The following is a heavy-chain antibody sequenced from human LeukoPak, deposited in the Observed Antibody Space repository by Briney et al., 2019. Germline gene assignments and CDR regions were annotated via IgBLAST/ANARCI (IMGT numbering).Heavy chain of an antibody. J-gene: IGHJ3*02. CDR2: IWYDGSNK. Sequence: GGSLRLSCAASGFTFSSYGMHWVRQAPGKGLEWVAVIWYDGSNKYYADSVKGRFTISRDNSKNTLYLQMNSLRAEDTAVYYCARESTVVIAFDIWGQGTMVTVSS. CDR1: GFTFSSYG. V-gene: IGHV3-33*01. CDR3: ARESTVVIAFDI. D-gene: IGHD4-23*01.